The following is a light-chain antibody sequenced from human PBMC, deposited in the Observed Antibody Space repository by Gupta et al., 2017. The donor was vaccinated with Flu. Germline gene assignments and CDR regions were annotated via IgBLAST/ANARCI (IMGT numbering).Light chain of an antibody. CDR1: SSDVGGYNY. CDR2: EVS. J-gene: IGLJ1*01. Sequence: QSALTQPPSASGSPGQPVTISCTGTSSDVGGYNYVSWYQQHPGKAPKLMIYEVSKRPSGVPDRFSGSKSGNTASLTVSGLQAEDEADYYCSSYAGGGYVFGTGTKVTVL. CDR3: SSYAGGGYV. V-gene: IGLV2-8*01.